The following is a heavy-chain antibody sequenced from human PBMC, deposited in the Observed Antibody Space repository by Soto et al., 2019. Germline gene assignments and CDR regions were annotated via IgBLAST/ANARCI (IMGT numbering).Heavy chain of an antibody. Sequence: LRLSCAASGFTFSSYWMHWVRQAPGKGLVWVSRINSDGRSTYYADSVKGRFTISRDNAKNRLYLQMKSLRAEDTAIYYCARDPRLRWYADYWGQGTLVTVSS. D-gene: IGHD4-17*01. J-gene: IGHJ4*02. CDR2: INSDGRST. V-gene: IGHV3-74*01. CDR3: ARDPRLRWYADY. CDR1: GFTFSSYW.